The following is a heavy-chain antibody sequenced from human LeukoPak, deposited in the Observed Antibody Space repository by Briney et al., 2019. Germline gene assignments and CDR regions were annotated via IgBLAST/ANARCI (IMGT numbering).Heavy chain of an antibody. D-gene: IGHD3-10*01. CDR1: GYTFTGYY. CDR2: INPNSGGT. CDR3: ARGSRITMVRGTKGNWFDP. V-gene: IGHV1-2*02. Sequence: ASVKVSCKASGYTFTGYYMHWVRQAPGQGLEWMGWINPNSGGTNYAQNFQGRATMTSDTSISTAYMELSRLRSDDTAVYYCARGSRITMVRGTKGNWFDPWGQGTLVTVSS. J-gene: IGHJ5*02.